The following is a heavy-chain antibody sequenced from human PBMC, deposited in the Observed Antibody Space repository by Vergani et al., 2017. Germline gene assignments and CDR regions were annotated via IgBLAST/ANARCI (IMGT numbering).Heavy chain of an antibody. D-gene: IGHD3-10*01. CDR3: ARVSFGGGNLYYYYGMDV. J-gene: IGHJ6*02. CDR2: INHSGST. CDR1: GGSFSGYY. V-gene: IGHV4-34*01. Sequence: QVQLQQWGAGLLKPSETLSLTCAVYGGSFSGYYWSWIRQPPGKGLEWIGEINHSGSTNYNPSLKSRVTISVDTSKTQFSLKLSSVTAADTAVYYCARVSFGGGNLYYYYGMDVWGQGTTVTVSS.